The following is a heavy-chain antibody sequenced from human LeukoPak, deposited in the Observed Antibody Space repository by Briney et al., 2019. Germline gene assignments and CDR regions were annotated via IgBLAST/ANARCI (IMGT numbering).Heavy chain of an antibody. J-gene: IGHJ5*02. CDR1: GGSFSGYY. CDR2: INHSGST. V-gene: IGHV4-34*01. CDR3: ASIRPRSRIAAAVNWFDP. D-gene: IGHD6-13*01. Sequence: SETLSLTCAVYGGSFSGYYWSWIRQPPGKGLEWIGEINHSGSTNYNPSLKSRVTISVDTSKNQFSLKLSSVTAADTAVYYCASIRPRSRIAAAVNWFDPWGQGTLVTVSS.